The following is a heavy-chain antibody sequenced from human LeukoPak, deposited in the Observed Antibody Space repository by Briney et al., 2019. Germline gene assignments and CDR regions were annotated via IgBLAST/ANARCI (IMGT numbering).Heavy chain of an antibody. Sequence: SETLSLTCTVSGGSISSGDFYWSWIRQHPGKGLEWIGYIYYSGTTYYSPSLKSRVTISLDTTKNQFSLKLSSVTAADTAMYYCAREKAAAGTNWGDYFDYWGQGTLVTVSS. V-gene: IGHV4-31*03. CDR2: IYYSGTT. J-gene: IGHJ4*02. D-gene: IGHD6-13*01. CDR3: AREKAAAGTNWGDYFDY. CDR1: GGSISSGDFY.